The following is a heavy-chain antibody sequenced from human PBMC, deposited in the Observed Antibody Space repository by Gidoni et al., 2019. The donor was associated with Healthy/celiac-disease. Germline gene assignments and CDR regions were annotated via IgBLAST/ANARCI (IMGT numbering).Heavy chain of an antibody. Sequence: QVQLVASGVGVVQPGSSLRLSCAASGFPFSSYAMHWVRQAPGKGLAWVAVISYDGSNKYYADSVKGRVTISRDNSKNTLYLQMNSLRAEDTAVYYCAREARTKHDAFDIWGQGTNGHRLF. J-gene: IGHJ3*02. CDR2: ISYDGSNK. D-gene: IGHD6-6*01. CDR1: GFPFSSYA. V-gene: IGHV3-30*01. CDR3: AREARTKHDAFDI.